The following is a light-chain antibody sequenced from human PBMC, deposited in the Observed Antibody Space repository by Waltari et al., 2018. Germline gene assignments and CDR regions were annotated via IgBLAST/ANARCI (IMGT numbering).Light chain of an antibody. CDR1: IPTPGTNY. V-gene: IGLV1-47*01. J-gene: IGLJ3*02. CDR2: RNN. Sequence: QSVLTQPPSASGTPGQRVTISCSGSIPTPGTNYLYWYQQFPGTAPKLLLQRNNQRPSGVPDRFSGSKSGTSASLAISGLRSEDEADYYCASWDDSLSVGVFGGGTKLTVL. CDR3: ASWDDSLSVGV.